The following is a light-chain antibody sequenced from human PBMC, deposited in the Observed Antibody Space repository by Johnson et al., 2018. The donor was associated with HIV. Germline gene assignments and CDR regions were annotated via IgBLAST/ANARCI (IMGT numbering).Light chain of an antibody. CDR2: END. CDR3: GTWDSSLSAV. J-gene: IGLJ1*01. CDR1: SSNIGNTY. Sequence: HSVLTQPPSVSAAPGQKVTISCYGGSSNIGNTYVSWYQQVPGTAPKLLIYENDKRPSGIPDRFSGSKSGTSATLGITGLQTGDEADYYCGTWDSSLSAVFGTGTKVTVL. V-gene: IGLV1-51*02.